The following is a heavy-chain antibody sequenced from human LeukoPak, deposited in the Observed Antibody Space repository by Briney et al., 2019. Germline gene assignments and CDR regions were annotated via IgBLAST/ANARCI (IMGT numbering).Heavy chain of an antibody. CDR1: GGSISSSSYY. D-gene: IGHD6-13*01. J-gene: IGHJ4*02. CDR2: IYYSGST. CDR3: ARDRGSSCDY. Sequence: SETLTLTCTVSGGSISSSSYYWGWIRQPPGKGLEWIGSIYYSGSTYYNSSLKSRVTISVDTSKNQFSLKLSSVTAADTAVYYCARDRGSSCDYWGQGTLVTVSS. V-gene: IGHV4-39*07.